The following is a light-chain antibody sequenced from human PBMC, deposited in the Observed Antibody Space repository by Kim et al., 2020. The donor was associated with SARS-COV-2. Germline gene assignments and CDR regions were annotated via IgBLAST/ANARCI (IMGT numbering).Light chain of an antibody. J-gene: IGKJ4*01. Sequence: SASVGDRVTITCRASQGISNYLAWYQQKPGKVPKLLIYAASTLQSGVPSRFSGSGSGTDFTLTISSLQPEDVATYYCQKYNSALVFGGGTKVDIK. CDR1: QGISNY. CDR3: QKYNSALV. V-gene: IGKV1-27*01. CDR2: AAS.